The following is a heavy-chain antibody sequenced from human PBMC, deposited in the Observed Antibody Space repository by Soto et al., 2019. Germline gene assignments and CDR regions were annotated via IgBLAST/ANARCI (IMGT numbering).Heavy chain of an antibody. J-gene: IGHJ4*02. D-gene: IGHD5-18*01. V-gene: IGHV3-23*01. Sequence: GVSLILSCAASGFPFSSYAMSWVRQAPGKGLEWVSAISGSGGSTYYADSVKGRFTISRDNSKNTLYLQMNSLRAEDTAVYYCAKEGYSYAQVPDYWGQGTLVTSPQ. CDR1: GFPFSSYA. CDR2: ISGSGGST. CDR3: AKEGYSYAQVPDY.